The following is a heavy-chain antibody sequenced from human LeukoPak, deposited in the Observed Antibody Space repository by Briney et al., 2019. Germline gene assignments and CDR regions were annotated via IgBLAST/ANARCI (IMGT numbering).Heavy chain of an antibody. J-gene: IGHJ4*02. D-gene: IGHD1-26*01. V-gene: IGHV1-46*01. CDR1: GYTFTSYY. CDR2: IKPSGGTT. Sequence: ASVKVCCKASGYTFTSYYMHWVRQAPGQGLEWMGIIKPSGGTTSYAQKFQGRVTMTRDTSTSTVYMELSSLRSEDTAVYYCARAYTGSSPWDYWGQGTLVTVSS. CDR3: ARAYTGSSPWDY.